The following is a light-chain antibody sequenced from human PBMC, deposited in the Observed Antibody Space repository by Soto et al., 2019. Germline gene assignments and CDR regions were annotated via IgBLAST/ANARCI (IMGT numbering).Light chain of an antibody. CDR1: QSVSSY. Sequence: EVVMTQSPATLSVSPGERATLSCRASQSVSSYLAWYQHKPGQAPRLLIYDASNRATATPPRFSGSGSGTDFTLTISSLEPEDFAVYYCQQRSAGVTFGQGTRLEIK. CDR2: DAS. CDR3: QQRSAGVT. V-gene: IGKV3-11*01. J-gene: IGKJ5*01.